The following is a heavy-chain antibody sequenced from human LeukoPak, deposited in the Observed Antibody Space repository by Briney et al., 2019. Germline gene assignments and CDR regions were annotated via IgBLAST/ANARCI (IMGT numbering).Heavy chain of an antibody. Sequence: GGSLRLSCAASGFTVSSNYMSWVRQASGKGLEWVSVIYSGGSTYYADSVKGRFTISRDNSKNTVYLQMNSLRAEDTAVYYCAMHTYYYDSSGYYWGQGTLVTVSS. V-gene: IGHV3-66*02. J-gene: IGHJ4*02. CDR2: IYSGGST. CDR1: GFTVSSNY. CDR3: AMHTYYYDSSGYY. D-gene: IGHD3-22*01.